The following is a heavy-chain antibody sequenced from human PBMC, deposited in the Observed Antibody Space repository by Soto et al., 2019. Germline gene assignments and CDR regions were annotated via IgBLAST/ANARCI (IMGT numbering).Heavy chain of an antibody. D-gene: IGHD3-3*01. CDR1: GCSISSYY. Sequence: SETLSLTCTVSGCSISSYYWSWIRQPPGKGLEWIGYIYYSGSTNYNPSLKSRVTISVDTSKNQFSLKLSSVTAADTAVYYCASLHITIFGVVQAFDIWGQGTMVTVSS. J-gene: IGHJ3*02. CDR2: IYYSGST. V-gene: IGHV4-59*01. CDR3: ASLHITIFGVVQAFDI.